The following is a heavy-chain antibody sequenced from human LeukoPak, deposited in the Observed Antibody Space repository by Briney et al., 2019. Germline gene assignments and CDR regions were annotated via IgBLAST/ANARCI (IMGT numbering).Heavy chain of an antibody. CDR1: GFTFSSYA. CDR3: ARCSGSYYAPLDY. CDR2: ISSNGGST. D-gene: IGHD1-26*01. Sequence: GGSLRPSCAASGFTFSSYAMHWVRQAPGKGLEYVSAISSNGGSTYYANSVKGRFTISRDNSKNTLYLQMGSLRAEDMAVYYCARCSGSYYAPLDYWGQGTLVTVSS. J-gene: IGHJ4*02. V-gene: IGHV3-64*01.